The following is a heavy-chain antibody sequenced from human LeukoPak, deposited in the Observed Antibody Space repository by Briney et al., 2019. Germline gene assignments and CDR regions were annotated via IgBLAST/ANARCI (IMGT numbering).Heavy chain of an antibody. CDR2: IYYSGST. CDR1: GGFISSYY. D-gene: IGHD1-7*01. V-gene: IGHV4-59*01. J-gene: IGHJ5*02. Sequence: SETLSLTCTVSGGFISSYYWSWIRQPPGKGLEWIGYIYYSGSTNYNPSLKSRVTISVDTSKNQFSLKLSSVTAADTAVYYCVRGGNHWNLNLWGQGTLVTVSS. CDR3: VRGGNHWNLNL.